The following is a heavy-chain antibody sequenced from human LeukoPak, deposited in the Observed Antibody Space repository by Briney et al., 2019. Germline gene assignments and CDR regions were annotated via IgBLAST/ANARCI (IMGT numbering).Heavy chain of an antibody. Sequence: ASVKVSCKASGGTFISYAISWVRQAPGQGLEWMGGIIPIFGTANYAQKFQGRVRITADESTSTAYMELSSLRSEDTAVYYCARDESRYYYDSSGYYPPHFDYWGQGTLVTVSS. J-gene: IGHJ4*02. CDR3: ARDESRYYYDSSGYYPPHFDY. D-gene: IGHD3-22*01. V-gene: IGHV1-69*13. CDR2: IIPIFGTA. CDR1: GGTFISYA.